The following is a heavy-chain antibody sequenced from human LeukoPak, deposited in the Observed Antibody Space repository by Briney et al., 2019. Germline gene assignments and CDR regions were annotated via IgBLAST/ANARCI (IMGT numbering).Heavy chain of an antibody. J-gene: IGHJ4*02. CDR3: ARSSITIFGVVIPLDY. V-gene: IGHV3-21*01. Sequence: GGSLRLSCAASGFTFSSYSTNWVRQAPGKGLEWVSSISSGSSYIYYADSVKGRFTISRDNAKNSLYLQMNSLRAEDTAVYYCARSSITIFGVVIPLDYWGQGTLVTVSS. CDR2: ISSGSSYI. CDR1: GFTFSSYS. D-gene: IGHD3-3*01.